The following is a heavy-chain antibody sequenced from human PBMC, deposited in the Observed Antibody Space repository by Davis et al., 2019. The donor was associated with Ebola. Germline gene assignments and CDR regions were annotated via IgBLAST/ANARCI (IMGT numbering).Heavy chain of an antibody. D-gene: IGHD3-10*01. CDR1: GYTFTSYG. CDR2: ISAYNGNT. J-gene: IGHJ4*02. V-gene: IGHV1-18*01. Sequence: ASVKVSRKASGYTFTSYGITWVRQAPGQGLEWMGWISAYNGNTNYAQKFQGRVTMTTDTSTSTAYMELRSLRSDDTAVYYCARVWGRGVLPYFDYWGQGTLVTVSS. CDR3: ARVWGRGVLPYFDY.